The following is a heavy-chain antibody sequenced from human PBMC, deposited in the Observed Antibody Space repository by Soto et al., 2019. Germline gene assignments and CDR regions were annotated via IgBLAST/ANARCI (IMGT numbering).Heavy chain of an antibody. J-gene: IGHJ4*02. CDR2: SSGSGSGGST. CDR1: GFTFTNYA. CDR3: AKDRDDYRNDVFDY. D-gene: IGHD4-4*01. V-gene: IGHV3-23*01. Sequence: EVQLLESGGGLVQPGGSLRLSCAASGFTFTNYAMTWVRQAPGKGLEWVSISSGSGSGGSTNYADSVKGRFTISRDNSKNTLYLQMNSLRVEDTAVYYCAKDRDDYRNDVFDYCGQGTLVTVSS.